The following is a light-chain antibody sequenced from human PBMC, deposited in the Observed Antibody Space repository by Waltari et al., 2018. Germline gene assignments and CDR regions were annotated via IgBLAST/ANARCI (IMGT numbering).Light chain of an antibody. J-gene: IGKJ4*01. Sequence: AIRMTQSPSSFSASTGDRVTITCRASQGISSYLAWYQQKPGKAPKLLIYAASTLQSGVPSRFSGSGSGTDFTLTISCLQSEDFATYYCQQYYSSPTLSFGGGTKVEIK. CDR2: AAS. CDR1: QGISSY. CDR3: QQYYSSPTLS. V-gene: IGKV1-8*01.